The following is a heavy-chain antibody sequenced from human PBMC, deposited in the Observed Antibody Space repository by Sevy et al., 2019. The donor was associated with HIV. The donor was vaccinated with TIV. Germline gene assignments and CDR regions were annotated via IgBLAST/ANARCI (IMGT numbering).Heavy chain of an antibody. CDR3: ARGSSSSWYSGWFDP. J-gene: IGHJ5*02. D-gene: IGHD6-13*01. CDR1: GGSISSGSYY. Sequence: SETLSLTCTVSGGSISSGSYYWSWIRQPAGKGLEWIGRFYTSGSPNYNPSLKSRVTMSVDTSKKQFSLKLSSVTAADTAVYYCARGSSSSWYSGWFDPWGQGTLVTVSS. CDR2: FYTSGSP. V-gene: IGHV4-61*02.